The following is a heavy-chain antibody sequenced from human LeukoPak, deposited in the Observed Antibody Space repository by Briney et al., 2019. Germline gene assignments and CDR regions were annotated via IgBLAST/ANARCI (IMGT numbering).Heavy chain of an antibody. CDR2: FAMIDDII. Sequence: PGGSLRLSCAGSGFTFNNYAMSWVRQAPGKGLEWVSGFAMIDDIIHYVDSVKGRFTVSRDNSKNTLFLQMNSLRAEDTAVYYCAKDGGLWVSAHWGDSWGRGTLVTVSS. CDR1: GFTFNNYA. CDR3: AKDGGLWVSAHWGDS. V-gene: IGHV3-23*01. J-gene: IGHJ4*02. D-gene: IGHD7-27*01.